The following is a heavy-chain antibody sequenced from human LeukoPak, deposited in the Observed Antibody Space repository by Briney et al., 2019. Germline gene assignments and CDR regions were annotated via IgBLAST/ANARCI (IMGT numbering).Heavy chain of an antibody. CDR3: AKAIVSYYGSGRDDAFDV. V-gene: IGHV3-7*05. J-gene: IGHJ3*01. D-gene: IGHD3-10*01. Sequence: GGSLRLSCAASGFTFSSYWMSWVRQAPGKGLEWVATIKQDGSEKYYVDSVKGRFTISRDNANNSLYLQMNTLRAEDTALYYCAKAIVSYYGSGRDDAFDVWGQGTMVTVSS. CDR1: GFTFSSYW. CDR2: IKQDGSEK.